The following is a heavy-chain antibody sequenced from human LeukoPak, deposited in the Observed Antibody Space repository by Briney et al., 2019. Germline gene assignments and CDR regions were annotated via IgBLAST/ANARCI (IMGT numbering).Heavy chain of an antibody. V-gene: IGHV3-23*01. J-gene: IGHJ4*02. CDR3: AKDLFFTDATGYYDY. CDR1: GFTFSSYA. CDR2: ISGSGGST. D-gene: IGHD3-9*01. Sequence: GGSLRLSCAASGFTFSSYAMSWVRQAPGKGREWVSAISGSGGSTYYADSVKGRFTISRDNSKNTLYLQMNSLRAEDTAVYYCAKDLFFTDATGYYDYWGQGTLVTVSS.